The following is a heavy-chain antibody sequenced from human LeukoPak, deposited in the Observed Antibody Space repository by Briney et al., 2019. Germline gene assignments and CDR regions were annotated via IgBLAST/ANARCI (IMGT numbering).Heavy chain of an antibody. CDR1: GFTFSSYW. V-gene: IGHV3-7*01. CDR2: IKLDGSEK. D-gene: IGHD2-21*02. Sequence: GGSLRLSCAASGFTFSSYWMSWVRQAPGKGLEWVANIKLDGSEKYYVDSVKGRFTISRDNAKNSLYLQMNSLRAEDTAVYYCARGRGGDSAIPLDYWGQGTLVTVSS. CDR3: ARGRGGDSAIPLDY. J-gene: IGHJ4*02.